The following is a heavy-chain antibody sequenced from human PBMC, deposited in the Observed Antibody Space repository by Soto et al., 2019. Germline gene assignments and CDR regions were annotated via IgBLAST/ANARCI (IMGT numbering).Heavy chain of an antibody. Sequence: SVKVSCKASGGTFSSYAISWVRQAPGQGLEWMGGIIPIFGTANYAQKFQGRVTITADESTSTAYMELSSLRSEDTAVYYCARDMNYYDSSGYYLNWFDPWGQGTLVTVSS. CDR2: IIPIFGTA. CDR3: ARDMNYYDSSGYYLNWFDP. CDR1: GGTFSSYA. D-gene: IGHD3-22*01. J-gene: IGHJ5*02. V-gene: IGHV1-69*13.